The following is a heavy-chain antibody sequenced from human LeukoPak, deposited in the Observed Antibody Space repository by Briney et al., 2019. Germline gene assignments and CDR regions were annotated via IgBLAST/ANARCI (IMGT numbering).Heavy chain of an antibody. CDR3: ARENVGVRGVINNYYYYYMDV. CDR2: IYTSGST. CDR1: GGSISSYY. V-gene: IGHV4-4*07. J-gene: IGHJ6*03. D-gene: IGHD3-10*01. Sequence: PSETLSLTCTVSGGSISSYYWSWIRQPAGKGLEWIGRIYTSGSTNYNPSLKSRVTISVDTSKNQFSLKLSSVTAADTAVYYCARENVGVRGVINNYYYYYMDVWGKGTTVTISS.